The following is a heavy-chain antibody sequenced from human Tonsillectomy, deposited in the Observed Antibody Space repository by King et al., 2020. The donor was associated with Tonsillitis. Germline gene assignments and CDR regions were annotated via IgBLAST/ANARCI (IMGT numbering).Heavy chain of an antibody. V-gene: IGHV1-2*02. CDR3: ARGEVGIAPLFDP. CDR1: GYTFTGYY. Sequence: VQLVESGAEVKKPGASVKVSCKASGYTFTGYYIHWVRQAPGQGLEWMGWINPNGGGTNYAQKFQGRVTMTRDTSISTAYMELSRLRYDDTAVYYCARGEVGIAPLFDPWGQGTLVIVSS. CDR2: INPNGGGT. D-gene: IGHD6-13*01. J-gene: IGHJ5*02.